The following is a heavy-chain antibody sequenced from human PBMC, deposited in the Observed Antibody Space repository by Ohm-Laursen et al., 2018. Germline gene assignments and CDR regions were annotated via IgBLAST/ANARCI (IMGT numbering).Heavy chain of an antibody. D-gene: IGHD3-10*01. J-gene: IGHJ4*02. Sequence: SLRLSCAASGFAFSNAWMSWVRQAPGKGLEWVGRIKSKTDGGTTDYAAPVKGRFTISRDDSKNTMYLQMNSLKTEDTAVYYCTTESSVIGNYWGQGTLVTVSS. V-gene: IGHV3-15*01. CDR3: TTESSVIGNY. CDR2: IKSKTDGGTT. CDR1: GFAFSNAW.